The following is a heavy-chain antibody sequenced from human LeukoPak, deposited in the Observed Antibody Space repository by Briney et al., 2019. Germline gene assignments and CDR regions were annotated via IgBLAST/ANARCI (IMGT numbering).Heavy chain of an antibody. CDR2: FNPSENST. CDR1: GYTFTSYY. Sequence: ASVKVSCKASGYTFTSYYMHWVRHAPGQGLEWMGTFNPSENSTSYAQKFQGRVTLTRDTSTSTVYMELSSLRSEDTAVYYCATSAFDYWGQGTLVTVPS. D-gene: IGHD2-15*01. V-gene: IGHV1-46*01. J-gene: IGHJ4*02. CDR3: ATSAFDY.